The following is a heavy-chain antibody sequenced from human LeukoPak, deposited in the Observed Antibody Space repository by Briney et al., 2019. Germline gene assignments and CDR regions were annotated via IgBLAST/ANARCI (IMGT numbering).Heavy chain of an antibody. Sequence: SETLSLTCSVSGYSISSGYYWGWIRQPPGKGLEWIGSISHSGSTYYNPSLKSRVTISVDTSKNQFSLKLSSVTAADTAVYYCARVPRGFDYGSGSHADDYWGQGTLVTVSS. CDR2: ISHSGST. CDR1: GYSISSGYY. V-gene: IGHV4-38-2*02. D-gene: IGHD3-10*01. CDR3: ARVPRGFDYGSGSHADDY. J-gene: IGHJ4*02.